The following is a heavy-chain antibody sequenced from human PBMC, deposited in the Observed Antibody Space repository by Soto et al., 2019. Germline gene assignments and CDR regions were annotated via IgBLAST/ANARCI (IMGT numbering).Heavy chain of an antibody. V-gene: IGHV1-24*01. CDR2: FDPEDGET. CDR3: ATRLSRSYYYGMDV. Sequence: GASVKVSCKVSGYTLTELSMHWVRQAPGKGLEWMGGFDPEDGETIYAQKFQGRVTMTEDTSTDTAYMELSSLRSEDTAVYYCATRLSRSYYYGMDVWGQGTTVTVSS. CDR1: GYTLTELS. J-gene: IGHJ6*02.